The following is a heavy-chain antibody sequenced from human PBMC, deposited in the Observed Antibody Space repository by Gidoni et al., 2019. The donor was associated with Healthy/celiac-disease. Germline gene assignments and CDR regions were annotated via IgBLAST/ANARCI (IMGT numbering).Heavy chain of an antibody. CDR3: ARETRTIAARPHDAFDI. V-gene: IGHV4-38-2*02. CDR1: GYSISSGYY. CDR2: IYHSGST. D-gene: IGHD6-6*01. J-gene: IGHJ3*02. Sequence: QVQLQESGPGLVKPSETLSLTCAVSGYSISSGYYWGWIRQPPGKGLEWIGSIYHSGSTYYNPSLKSRVTISVDTSKNQFSLKLSSVTAADTAVYYCARETRTIAARPHDAFDIWGQGTMVTVSS.